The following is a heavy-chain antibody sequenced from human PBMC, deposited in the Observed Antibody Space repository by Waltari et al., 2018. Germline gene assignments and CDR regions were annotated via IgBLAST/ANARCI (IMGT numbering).Heavy chain of an antibody. V-gene: IGHV1-69-2*01. CDR1: GSIFTDYY. Sequence: EAQLIPSGAQVTSPGATVKVSCKHSGSIFTDYYMHWMQQVPGKGPEWMARLDPENGATEFADRFQGRLTVTADTSTDTAYMELSGLTSEDTATYYCANSMSGPRVQWGQGTQVTVSP. J-gene: IGHJ4*02. CDR2: LDPENGAT. CDR3: ANSMSGPRVQ. D-gene: IGHD3-3*01.